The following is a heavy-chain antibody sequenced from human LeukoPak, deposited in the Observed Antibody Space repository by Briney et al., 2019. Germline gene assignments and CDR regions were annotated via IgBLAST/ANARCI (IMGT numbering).Heavy chain of an antibody. CDR2: FDPEDGET. D-gene: IGHD3-22*01. J-gene: IGHJ1*01. Sequence: ASVKVSCKVSGYTLTELSMHWVRQAPGKGLEWMGGFDPEDGETIYAQKFQGRVTMTEDTSTDTAYMELSSLRSEDTAVYYCATPGGDSSGYYYQFQHWGQGTLVTVSS. CDR3: ATPGGDSSGYYYQFQH. CDR1: GYTLTELS. V-gene: IGHV1-24*01.